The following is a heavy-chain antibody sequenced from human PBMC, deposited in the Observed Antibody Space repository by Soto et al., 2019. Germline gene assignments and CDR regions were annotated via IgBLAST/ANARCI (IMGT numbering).Heavy chain of an antibody. J-gene: IGHJ6*03. CDR3: AREELGRRYCTNGVCSDYYYYYMDV. D-gene: IGHD2-8*01. CDR2: MNPNSGNT. CDR1: GYTFTSYD. Sequence: ASVKVSCKASGYTFTSYDINWVRQATGQGLEWMGWMNPNSGNTGYAQKFQGRVTMTRNTSISTAYMELSSLRSEDTAVYYCAREELGRRYCTNGVCSDYYYYYMDVWGKGTTVTVSS. V-gene: IGHV1-8*01.